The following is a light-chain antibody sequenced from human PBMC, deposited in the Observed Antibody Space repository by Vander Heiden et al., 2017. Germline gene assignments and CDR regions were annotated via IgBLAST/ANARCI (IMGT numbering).Light chain of an antibody. J-gene: IGLJ2*01. V-gene: IGLV2-14*03. CDR3: SSYTSSSRVV. Sequence: QSALTQPASVSGSPGQSITISCTGTSSDVGAYDYVSWYQQHPGKVPKVMIFDVSNPPSGVSNRFSGSKSGNTASLTISGLQAEDEAHYYCSSYTSSSRVVFGGGTKLTVL. CDR1: SSDVGAYDY. CDR2: DVS.